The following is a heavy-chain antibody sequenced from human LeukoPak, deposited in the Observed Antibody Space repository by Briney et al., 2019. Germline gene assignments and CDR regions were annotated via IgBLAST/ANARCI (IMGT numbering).Heavy chain of an antibody. CDR1: GFTFSNAW. CDR2: IKSKTDGGTT. CDR3: TTQDDILTGYGFDY. Sequence: GGSLRLSCAASGFTFSNAWMSWVRQAPGKGLEWVGRIKSKTDGGTTDYAAPVKGRFTISRDDSKNTLYLQMNSLKTEDTAVYYCTTQDDILTGYGFDYWGQGTLVTVSS. V-gene: IGHV3-15*01. J-gene: IGHJ4*02. D-gene: IGHD3-9*01.